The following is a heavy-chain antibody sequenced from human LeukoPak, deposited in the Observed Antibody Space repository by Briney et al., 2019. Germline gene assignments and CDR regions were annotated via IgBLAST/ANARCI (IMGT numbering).Heavy chain of an antibody. J-gene: IGHJ3*02. V-gene: IGHV4-59*01. CDR2: IYYSGST. D-gene: IGHD3-22*01. Sequence: SETLSLTCTVSGGSISSYYWSWIQQPPGKGLEWIGYIYYSGSTNYNPSLKSRVTISVDTSKNQFSLKLSSVTAADTAVYYCARDLGYYYDSSGYHAFDIWGQGTMVTVSS. CDR3: ARDLGYYYDSSGYHAFDI. CDR1: GGSISSYY.